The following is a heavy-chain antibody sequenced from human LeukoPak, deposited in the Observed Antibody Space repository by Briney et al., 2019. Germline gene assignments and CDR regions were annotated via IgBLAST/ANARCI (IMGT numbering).Heavy chain of an antibody. CDR2: LDSGGGA. CDR3: AGDQNY. Sequence: GESLRLSCAASGFTVSNNYMSWVRQGPGMGLEWVSLLDSGGGAHYTDSVKGRFTISSDNSQNTLYLQMNSLRAEDTAVYYCAGDQNYWGQGTLVTVSS. J-gene: IGHJ4*02. CDR1: GFTVSNNY. V-gene: IGHV3-66*01.